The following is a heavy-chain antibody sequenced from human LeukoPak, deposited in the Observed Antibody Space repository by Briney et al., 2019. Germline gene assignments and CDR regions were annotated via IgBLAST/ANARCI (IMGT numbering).Heavy chain of an antibody. V-gene: IGHV3-74*01. CDR2: INSDGSST. CDR1: GFTFSSYW. J-gene: IGHJ6*03. CDR3: AGGRTGTDYYYYYMDV. D-gene: IGHD1-1*01. Sequence: GGSLRLSCAASGFTFSSYWMHWVRQAPGKGLVWVSRINSDGSSTSYADSVKGRFTISRDNAKNSLYLQMNSLRAEDTALYHCAGGRTGTDYYYYYMDVWGKGTTVTVSS.